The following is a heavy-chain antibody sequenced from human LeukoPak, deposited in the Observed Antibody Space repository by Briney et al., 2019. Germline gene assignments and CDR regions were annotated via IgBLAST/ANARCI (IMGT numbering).Heavy chain of an antibody. CDR1: GGSFRGYY. Sequence: SETLSLTCAVYGGSFRGYYWGWIRQPPRKGLEWIGSIYHSGSTYYNPSLKSRVTIAVETSKNQFSLKLSSVTAADKAVYYCARSCRILDIVATIRARLGGNGFDIWGQGTMVTVSS. J-gene: IGHJ3*02. CDR2: IYHSGST. D-gene: IGHD5-12*01. V-gene: IGHV4-34*01. CDR3: ARSCRILDIVATIRARLGGNGFDI.